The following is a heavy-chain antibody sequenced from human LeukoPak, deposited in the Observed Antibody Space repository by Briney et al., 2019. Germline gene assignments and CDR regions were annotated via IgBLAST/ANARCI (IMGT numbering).Heavy chain of an antibody. V-gene: IGHV3-23*01. Sequence: GGSLRLSCAASGFTFSSYAMNWVRQAPGKGLEWVSGISGSGTNTDYIDSVKGRFTVSRDNSKNTLYLQMSSLRAEDTAVYYCAKDLGGWLFDYWGQGTLVTVSS. CDR3: AKDLGGWLFDY. D-gene: IGHD3-22*01. J-gene: IGHJ4*02. CDR2: ISGSGTNT. CDR1: GFTFSSYA.